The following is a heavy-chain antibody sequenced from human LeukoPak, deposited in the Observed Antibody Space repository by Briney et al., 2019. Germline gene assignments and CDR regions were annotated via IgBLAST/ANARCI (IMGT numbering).Heavy chain of an antibody. V-gene: IGHV3-30*02. J-gene: IGHJ4*02. Sequence: GGSLRLSCAASGFTFSSYEMNWVRQAPGKGLEWVACIRWDGSVKDYADSVKGRFIISRDNSKSTAYLQMNSLTAEDTALYYCAKDAWGYSDYWGRGTLVTVSS. CDR2: IRWDGSVK. CDR1: GFTFSSYE. CDR3: AKDAWGYSDY. D-gene: IGHD2-15*01.